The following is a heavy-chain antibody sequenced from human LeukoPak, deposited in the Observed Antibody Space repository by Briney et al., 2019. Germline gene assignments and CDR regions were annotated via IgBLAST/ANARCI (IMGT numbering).Heavy chain of an antibody. CDR2: INHSGST. CDR3: ARTRGYSYGTYWYFDL. CDR1: GGSFSGYY. D-gene: IGHD5-18*01. J-gene: IGHJ2*01. V-gene: IGHV4-34*01. Sequence: PPETLSLTCAVYGGSFSGYYWSWIRQPPGKGLEWIGEINHSGSTNYNPSLKSRVTISVDTSKNQFSLKLSSVTAADTAVYYSARTRGYSYGTYWYFDLWGRGTLVTVSS.